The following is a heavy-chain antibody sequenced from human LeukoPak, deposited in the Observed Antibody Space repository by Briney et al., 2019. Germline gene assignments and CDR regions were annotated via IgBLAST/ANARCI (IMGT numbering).Heavy chain of an antibody. J-gene: IGHJ5*02. CDR2: TYYRSKWYN. Sequence: SQTLSPTCAISGDSVSSNSAAWNWIRQSPSGGLEWLGRTYYRSKWYNDYAVSVKSRITINPDTSKNQLSLQLNSVTPEDTAIYYCTREASGSVMRSWGQGTLVTVSS. V-gene: IGHV6-1*01. D-gene: IGHD3-10*01. CDR3: TREASGSVMRS. CDR1: GDSVSSNSAA.